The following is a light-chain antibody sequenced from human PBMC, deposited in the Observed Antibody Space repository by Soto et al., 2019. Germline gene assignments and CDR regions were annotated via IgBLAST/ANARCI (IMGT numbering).Light chain of an antibody. CDR1: SSDVGAYNY. Sequence: QSALTQPASVSGSPGQSITISCTGTSSDVGAYNYVSWYQQHPGKAPKLVIYEITNRPSGVSNRFSGSKSGNTASLTISGLQTEDEADYYCNSYTISSTLVFGGGTKVTVL. V-gene: IGLV2-14*01. CDR3: NSYTISSTLV. J-gene: IGLJ2*01. CDR2: EIT.